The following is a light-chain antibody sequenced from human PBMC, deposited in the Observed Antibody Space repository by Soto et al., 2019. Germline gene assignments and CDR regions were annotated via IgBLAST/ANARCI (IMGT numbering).Light chain of an antibody. CDR3: QQSFSGYT. CDR1: QSISTY. CDR2: ATS. J-gene: IGKJ2*01. Sequence: DIQVTQSPSSLSASVGDRVTITCRASQSISTYLNWYQQRPGSAPNLLIYATSSLQSGVPSRFSGGGSGTEFTLTISSLRPEDFATNYCQQSFSGYTFGQGTKLEIK. V-gene: IGKV1-39*01.